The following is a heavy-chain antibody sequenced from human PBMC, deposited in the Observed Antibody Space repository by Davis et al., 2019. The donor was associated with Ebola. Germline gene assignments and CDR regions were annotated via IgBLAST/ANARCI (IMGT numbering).Heavy chain of an antibody. CDR3: ARGRLMVRGKPSDY. D-gene: IGHD3-10*01. Sequence: PSETLSLTCAVYGGSFSGYYWSWIRQPPGKGLEWIGEINHSGSTNYNPSLKSRVTISVDTSKNQFSLKLSSVTAADTAVYYCARGRLMVRGKPSDYWGQGTLVTVSS. J-gene: IGHJ4*02. CDR1: GGSFSGYY. V-gene: IGHV4-34*01. CDR2: INHSGST.